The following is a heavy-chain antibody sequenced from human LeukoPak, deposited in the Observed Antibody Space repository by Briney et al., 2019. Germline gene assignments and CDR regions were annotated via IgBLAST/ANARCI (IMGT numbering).Heavy chain of an antibody. D-gene: IGHD4-11*01. V-gene: IGHV1-18*01. Sequence: ASVKVSCKASGYTFTSYGISWVRQAPGQGLEWMGGISVYNGNTNYAQKLQGRVTMTTDTSTSTAYMELRSLRSDDTAVYYCARDVRVNRHDYSNYVVDWGQGTLVTVSS. CDR1: GYTFTSYG. J-gene: IGHJ4*02. CDR2: ISVYNGNT. CDR3: ARDVRVNRHDYSNYVVD.